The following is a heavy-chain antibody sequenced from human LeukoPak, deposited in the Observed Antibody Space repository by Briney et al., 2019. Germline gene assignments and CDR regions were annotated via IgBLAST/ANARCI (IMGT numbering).Heavy chain of an antibody. CDR1: GYSFTSYW. J-gene: IGHJ4*02. Sequence: AESLKISCKGSGYSFTSYWIGWVRQMPGKGLEWMGIIYPADSDTTYPPSFQGQVTISADRSITTAYLQWSSLKASDSPMYYCARQVQNGSLFYFDLWGQGDLGTVSS. V-gene: IGHV5-51*01. CDR3: ARQVQNGSLFYFDL. CDR2: IYPADSDT. D-gene: IGHD1-26*01.